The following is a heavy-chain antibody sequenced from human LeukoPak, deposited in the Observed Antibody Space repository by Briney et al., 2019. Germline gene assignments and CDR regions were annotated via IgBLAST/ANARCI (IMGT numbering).Heavy chain of an antibody. CDR3: AIPTVTHDAFDI. CDR1: GYSISSGYY. V-gene: IGHV4-38-2*02. CDR2: IYHSGST. D-gene: IGHD4-17*01. J-gene: IGHJ3*02. Sequence: SETLSLTCTVSGYSISSGYYWGWVRQPPGKGLEWIGSIYHSGSTYYNPSLKSRVTISVDTSKNQFSLKLSSVTAADTAVYYCAIPTVTHDAFDIWGQGTMVTVSS.